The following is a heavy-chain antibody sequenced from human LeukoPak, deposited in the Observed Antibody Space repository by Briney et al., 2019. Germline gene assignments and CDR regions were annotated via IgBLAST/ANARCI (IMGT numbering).Heavy chain of an antibody. J-gene: IGHJ3*02. CDR2: IYYSGRT. Sequence: SETLSLTCTVSGRSISSYYWSWIRQPPGKGLEWIGHIYYSGRTDYNPSLKSRVTISVDTSRNQFSLKLSPVTAADTAVYYCAREELGYCSGGNCHDAFDIWGQGTMVTVSS. CDR3: AREELGYCSGGNCHDAFDI. CDR1: GRSISSYY. V-gene: IGHV4-59*01. D-gene: IGHD2-15*01.